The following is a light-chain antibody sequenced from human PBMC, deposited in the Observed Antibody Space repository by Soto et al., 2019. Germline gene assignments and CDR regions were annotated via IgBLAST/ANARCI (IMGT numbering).Light chain of an antibody. CDR3: QRYGGSPPYT. CDR2: GAS. CDR1: QSVSSDY. J-gene: IGKJ2*01. Sequence: EIVLTQSPGTLSLSPGERATLSCGASQSVSSDYLAWYQQKPGQAPRLLIYGASSRATGIPDRFSGSGSGTDFTLTISRLEPEDFAVYYCQRYGGSPPYTFGQGTKLEIK. V-gene: IGKV3-20*01.